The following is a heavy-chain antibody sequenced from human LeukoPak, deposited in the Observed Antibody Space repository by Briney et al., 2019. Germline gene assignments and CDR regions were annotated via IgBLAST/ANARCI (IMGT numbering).Heavy chain of an antibody. Sequence: SETLSLTCTVSGGSISSHYWSWIRQPPGKGLEWIGYISYSGSTNYNPSLKSRVTISVDTSKNQFSLKLSSVTAADTAVYYCARVGVGWYYDSSGYWFDPWGQGTLVTVSS. CDR2: ISYSGST. D-gene: IGHD3-22*01. J-gene: IGHJ5*02. CDR1: GGSISSHY. V-gene: IGHV4-59*11. CDR3: ARVGVGWYYDSSGYWFDP.